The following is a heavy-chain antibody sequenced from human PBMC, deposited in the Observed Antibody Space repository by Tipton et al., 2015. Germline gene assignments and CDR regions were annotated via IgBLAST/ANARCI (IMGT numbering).Heavy chain of an antibody. D-gene: IGHD4-11*01. Sequence: QVQLVQSGAEVKKPGSSVKVSCKASGGTLSNYAINWVRQAPGQGLEWMGGIIPLFDTTIYAQKFQGRVTITADESTNTVYMELSSLRSEDTAIYYCARIRNRYGDYSPFDYWGQGTLVTVSS. J-gene: IGHJ4*02. V-gene: IGHV1-69*01. CDR1: GGTLSNYA. CDR3: ARIRNRYGDYSPFDY. CDR2: IIPLFDTT.